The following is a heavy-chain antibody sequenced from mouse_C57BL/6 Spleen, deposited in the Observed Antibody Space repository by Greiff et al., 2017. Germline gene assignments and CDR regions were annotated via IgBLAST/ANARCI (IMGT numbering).Heavy chain of an antibody. Sequence: VQLQQSGPGLVQPSQSLSITCTVSGFSLTSYGVHWVRQSPGKGLEWLGVIWSGGSTDYNAAFISRLSISKDNSKSQVFFKMTSLQADDTAIYYCARNNYGSSPSLDVWGTGTTVTVAS. D-gene: IGHD1-1*01. V-gene: IGHV2-2*01. CDR3: ARNNYGSSPSLDV. CDR2: IWSGGST. J-gene: IGHJ1*03. CDR1: GFSLTSYG.